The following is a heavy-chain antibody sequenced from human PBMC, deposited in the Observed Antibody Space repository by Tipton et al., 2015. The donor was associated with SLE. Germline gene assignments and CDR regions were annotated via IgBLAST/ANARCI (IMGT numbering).Heavy chain of an antibody. CDR1: GGSINVYS. Sequence: TLSLTCTVSGGSINVYSWCWIRQPPGKGLEWIGYIYTSGSTNYNPSLKSRVTISVDTSKNLFSLKLSSVTAADTAVYYCARGGLGAFDTWGQGTMLTVSS. D-gene: IGHD3/OR15-3a*01. CDR3: ARGGLGAFDT. V-gene: IGHV4-4*08. CDR2: IYTSGST. J-gene: IGHJ3*02.